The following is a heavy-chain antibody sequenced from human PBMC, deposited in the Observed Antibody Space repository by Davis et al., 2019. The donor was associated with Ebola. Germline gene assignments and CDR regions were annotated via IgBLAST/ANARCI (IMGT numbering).Heavy chain of an antibody. Sequence: GESLKISCAASGFTVSANYMNWVRQAPGKGLEWVSVIYSGGSTYYADSVKGRFTISRDNSKNTLYLQMNSLRAEDTAVYYCARDTIEYSSSSLFYYYALDVWGKGTTVTVSS. CDR2: IYSGGST. J-gene: IGHJ6*04. CDR1: GFTVSANY. D-gene: IGHD6-6*01. V-gene: IGHV3-53*01. CDR3: ARDTIEYSSSSLFYYYALDV.